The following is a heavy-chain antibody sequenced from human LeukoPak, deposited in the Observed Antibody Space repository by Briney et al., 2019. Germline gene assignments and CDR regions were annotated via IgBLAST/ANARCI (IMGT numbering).Heavy chain of an antibody. CDR2: IYYSGNT. D-gene: IGHD6-13*01. J-gene: IGHJ5*02. V-gene: IGHV4-59*01. Sequence: SETLSLTCTVSGGSISSYYWSWIRQPPGKGQEWIGYIYYSGNTNYNPSLKSRVTISVDTSKNQFSLRLSSVTAADTAVYYCARQAAAGYNWFDPWGQGTLVTVSS. CDR3: ARQAAAGYNWFDP. CDR1: GGSISSYY.